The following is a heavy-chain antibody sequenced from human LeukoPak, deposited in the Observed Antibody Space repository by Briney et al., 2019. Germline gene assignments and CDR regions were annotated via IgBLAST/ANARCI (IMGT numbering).Heavy chain of an antibody. CDR1: GFTLDTYA. D-gene: IGHD2-15*01. V-gene: IGHV3-23*01. J-gene: IGHJ4*02. CDR3: AKGRCSGGSCYGRGFYY. CDR2: LSGSGGST. Sequence: GGSLRLSCAASGFTLDTYAMSWVRQAPGKGLEWVSGLSGSGGSTYYADSVKGRFTISRDNAKNTLYLQMNSLRAEDTAVYYCAKGRCSGGSCYGRGFYYCGQGTLVTVSS.